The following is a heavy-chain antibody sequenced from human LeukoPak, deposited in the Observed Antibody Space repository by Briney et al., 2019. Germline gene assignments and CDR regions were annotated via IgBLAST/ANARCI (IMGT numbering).Heavy chain of an antibody. J-gene: IGHJ5*02. CDR3: AKDMVVRGVIQYNWFDP. CDR1: GFTFDDYA. Sequence: GGSLRLSCAASGFTFDDYAMHWVRQAPGKGLEWVSGTSWNSGSIGYADSVKGRFTISRDNAKNSLYLQMNSLRAEDTALCYCAKDMVVRGVIQYNWFDPWGQGTLVTVSS. D-gene: IGHD3-10*01. V-gene: IGHV3-9*01. CDR2: TSWNSGSI.